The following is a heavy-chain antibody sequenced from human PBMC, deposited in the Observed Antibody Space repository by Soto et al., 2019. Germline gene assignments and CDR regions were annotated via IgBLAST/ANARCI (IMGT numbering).Heavy chain of an antibody. CDR1: GGTFSSYA. Sequence: QVQLVQSGAEVKKPGSSVKVSCKASGGTFSSYAISWVRQAPGQGLEWMGGIIPIFGTANYAQKFQGRVTITADKSTSTAYMELSSMRSEDTAVYYCASGNYDSSGYQYYFDYWGQGTLVTVSS. J-gene: IGHJ4*02. CDR2: IIPIFGTA. V-gene: IGHV1-69*06. D-gene: IGHD3-22*01. CDR3: ASGNYDSSGYQYYFDY.